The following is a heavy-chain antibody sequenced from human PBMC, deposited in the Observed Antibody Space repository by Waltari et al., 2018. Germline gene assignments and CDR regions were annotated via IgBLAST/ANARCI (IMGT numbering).Heavy chain of an antibody. CDR2: IYHSGST. CDR1: GYSISSGYY. CDR3: ARPRGRQQLVLSAFDI. Sequence: QVQLQESGPGLVKPSETLSLTCAVSGYSISSGYYWGWIRQPPGKGLEWIGSIYHSGSTYYNPSLKSLVTISVDTSKNPFSLKRSSVTAADTAVYYCARPRGRQQLVLSAFDIWGQGTMVTVSS. D-gene: IGHD6-13*01. J-gene: IGHJ3*02. V-gene: IGHV4-38-2*01.